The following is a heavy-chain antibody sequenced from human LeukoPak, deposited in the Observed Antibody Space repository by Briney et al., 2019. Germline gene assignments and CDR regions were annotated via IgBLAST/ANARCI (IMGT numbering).Heavy chain of an antibody. Sequence: SETLSLTCTVSGGSISSYYWSWLRQPPGKGLEWIGYIYYSGSTNYNPSLKSRVTISADTSKNQFSLKLSSVTAADTALYYCARAARGSWYFFGYWGQGTLVTVSS. J-gene: IGHJ4*02. V-gene: IGHV4-59*01. D-gene: IGHD6-13*01. CDR1: GGSISSYY. CDR3: ARAARGSWYFFGY. CDR2: IYYSGST.